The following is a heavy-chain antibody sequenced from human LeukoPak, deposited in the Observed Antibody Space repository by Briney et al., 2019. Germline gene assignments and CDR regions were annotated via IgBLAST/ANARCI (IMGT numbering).Heavy chain of an antibody. D-gene: IGHD3-3*01. Sequence: PGGSLRLSCAASGFTFSDYYMSWIRQAPGKGLEWVSYISSSGSTIYYADSVKGRFTISRDNAKNSLYLQMNSLRAEDTAVYYCARDTIFGVVIRLNYFDYWGQGTLVTVSS. CDR2: ISSSGSTI. CDR1: GFTFSDYY. CDR3: ARDTIFGVVIRLNYFDY. J-gene: IGHJ4*02. V-gene: IGHV3-11*01.